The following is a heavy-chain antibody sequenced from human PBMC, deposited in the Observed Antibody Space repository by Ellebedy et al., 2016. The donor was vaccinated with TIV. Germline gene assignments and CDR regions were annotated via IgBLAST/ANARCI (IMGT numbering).Heavy chain of an antibody. D-gene: IGHD3-10*01. CDR3: TVGLFDP. CDR1: GYTFTSYD. V-gene: IGHV1-8*01. J-gene: IGHJ5*02. CDR2: MQPGSGNT. Sequence: AASVKVSCKPSGYTFTSYDINWVRQAPGQGLEYLGWMQPGSGNTGYAQKFEGRVTMTRDTSTGTAYMELNSLRSEDTAVYCCTVGLFDPWGQGTLVTVSS.